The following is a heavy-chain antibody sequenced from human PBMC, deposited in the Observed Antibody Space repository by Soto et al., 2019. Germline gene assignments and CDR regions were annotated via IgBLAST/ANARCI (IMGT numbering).Heavy chain of an antibody. V-gene: IGHV1-18*01. CDR1: GYTFTSYG. CDR3: ARDRGFVVRAPPVDS. CDR2: ISAYNGNT. J-gene: IGHJ4*02. D-gene: IGHD2-21*01. Sequence: QVQLVQSGAEVKKPGASVKVSCKASGYTFTSYGISWVRQAPGQGLEWMGWISAYNGNTNYAQKLQGRVTMTTDTSXRTAYTDLRSQRSEDTAVYYCARDRGFVVRAPPVDSWGQGTLVTVSS.